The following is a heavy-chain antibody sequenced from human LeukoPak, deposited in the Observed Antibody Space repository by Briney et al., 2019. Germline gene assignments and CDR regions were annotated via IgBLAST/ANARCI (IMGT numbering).Heavy chain of an antibody. CDR3: ARVEYSYGYYYYYGMDV. CDR2: IYYSGST. Sequence: PSETLSLTCTVSGGSISSYYWSWIRQPPGKGLEWIGYIYYSGSTNYNPSLKSRVTISVDTSKNQFSLKLSSVTAADTAVYCCARVEYSYGYYYYYGMDVWGQGTTVTVSS. J-gene: IGHJ6*02. CDR1: GGSISSYY. D-gene: IGHD5-18*01. V-gene: IGHV4-59*01.